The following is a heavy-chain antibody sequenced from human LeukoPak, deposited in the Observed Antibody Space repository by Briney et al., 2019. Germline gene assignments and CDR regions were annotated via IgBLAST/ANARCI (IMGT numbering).Heavy chain of an antibody. J-gene: IGHJ4*02. Sequence: PGGCLRLSCAASGFTLTKYWMTWVRQAPGKGREWVANIKQDGSERNYVDTVKGRFIISRDNAKNLLYLQMNSLRAEDTAVYYCAREDWAPYDWGQGTLVTVSS. CDR3: AREDWAPYD. V-gene: IGHV3-7*01. CDR2: IKQDGSER. CDR1: GFTLTKYW. D-gene: IGHD3-3*01.